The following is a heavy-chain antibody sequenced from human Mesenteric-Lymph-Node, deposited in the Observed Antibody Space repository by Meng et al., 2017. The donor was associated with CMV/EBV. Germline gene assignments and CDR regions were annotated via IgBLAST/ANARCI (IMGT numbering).Heavy chain of an antibody. V-gene: IGHV7-4-1*02. CDR2: ISASAGNA. CDR1: SYA. Sequence: SYAMKWVRETPGQGLEWMGWISASAGNATYAKGVTGRFVISLDASVRTAYMQISSLKAEDTAVYYCARKCSSTSCYWSSGYNWFDPWGQGTLVTVSS. J-gene: IGHJ5*02. CDR3: ARKCSSTSCYWSSGYNWFDP. D-gene: IGHD2-2*01.